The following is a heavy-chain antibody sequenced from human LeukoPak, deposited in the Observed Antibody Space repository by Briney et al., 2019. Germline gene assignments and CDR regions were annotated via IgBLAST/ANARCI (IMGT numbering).Heavy chain of an antibody. CDR3: ARGPYRGFYYGMDV. Sequence: GGSLRLSCAASGFTFSSYSMNWVRQAPGKGLEWVSSISSSSSYIYYADSVKGRFTISRDNAKNSLYLQMNSLRSEDTAVYYCARGPYRGFYYGMDVWGQGTTVTVSS. D-gene: IGHD4-11*01. CDR2: ISSSSSYI. V-gene: IGHV3-21*04. CDR1: GFTFSSYS. J-gene: IGHJ6*02.